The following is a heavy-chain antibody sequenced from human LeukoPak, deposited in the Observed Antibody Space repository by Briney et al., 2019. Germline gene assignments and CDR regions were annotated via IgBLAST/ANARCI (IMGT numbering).Heavy chain of an antibody. CDR3: ARPGWVLVTATFLDY. Sequence: GGPLRLSCAASGFTFSDYYMSWIRQAPGKGLEWISYISGSGTTIYYADSVRGRFTISRDNAKNSLYLQMNSLRAEDTAVYYCARPGWVLVTATFLDYWGQGALVTVSS. V-gene: IGHV3-11*01. CDR2: ISGSGTTI. D-gene: IGHD2-15*01. CDR1: GFTFSDYY. J-gene: IGHJ4*02.